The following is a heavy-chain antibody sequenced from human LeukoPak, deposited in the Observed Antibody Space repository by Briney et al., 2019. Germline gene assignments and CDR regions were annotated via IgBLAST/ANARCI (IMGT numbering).Heavy chain of an antibody. CDR3: ARYRESVAGTRWFDP. CDR1: GGSISSYY. D-gene: IGHD6-19*01. J-gene: IGHJ5*02. V-gene: IGHV4-59*01. Sequence: SETLSLTCTVSGGSISSYYWSWIRQPPGKGLEWIGYIYYSGSTNYNPSLKSRVTISVDTSKNQFSLKLSSVTAADTAVYYCARYRESVAGTRWFDPWGQGTLVTVSS. CDR2: IYYSGST.